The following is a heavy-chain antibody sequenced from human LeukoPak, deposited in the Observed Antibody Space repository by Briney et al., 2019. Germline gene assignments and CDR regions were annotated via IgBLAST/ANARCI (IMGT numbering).Heavy chain of an antibody. V-gene: IGHV1-2*02. CDR3: ARADRLDGGPYLIGP. J-gene: IGHJ5*02. Sequence: GASVNVSCKTSGYSFTDYYMHWVRQAPGQGLEWMGWINPNRGGTSSAQKFQGRVTMTRDTSITTVYMEVSWLTSDDTAIYYCARADRLDGGPYLIGPWGQGTLVTVSS. D-gene: IGHD2-21*01. CDR1: GYSFTDYY. CDR2: INPNRGGT.